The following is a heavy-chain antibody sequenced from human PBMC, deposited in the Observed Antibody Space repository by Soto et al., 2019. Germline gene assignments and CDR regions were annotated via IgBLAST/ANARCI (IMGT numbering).Heavy chain of an antibody. J-gene: IGHJ5*02. Sequence: SETLSLTCIVSGGSMSSYYWSWIRQSPGKGLEWIGYIDNSATTYYNPALKSRVIMSVDTSKNQFSLRLTSVTAADTAVYYCARVGYDCLSGYTNYFDRWGHGTLVT. D-gene: IGHD3-3*01. CDR2: IDNSATT. CDR3: ARVGYDCLSGYTNYFDR. V-gene: IGHV4-59*01. CDR1: GGSMSSYY.